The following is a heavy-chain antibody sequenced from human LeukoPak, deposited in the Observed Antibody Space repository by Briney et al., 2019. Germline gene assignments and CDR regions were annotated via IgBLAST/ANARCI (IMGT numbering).Heavy chain of an antibody. D-gene: IGHD1-7*01. Sequence: GGSLRLSCAASGFTFSNYAMSWVRQAPGMGLEWVSSVSESGGRTSYADSVKGRFTISRDNSMNTLYLQMDSLRAEDTAVYYCAKDRRGNWNYVGFFDHWGQGTLVTVSS. CDR3: AKDRRGNWNYVGFFDH. J-gene: IGHJ4*02. V-gene: IGHV3-23*01. CDR2: VSESGGRT. CDR1: GFTFSNYA.